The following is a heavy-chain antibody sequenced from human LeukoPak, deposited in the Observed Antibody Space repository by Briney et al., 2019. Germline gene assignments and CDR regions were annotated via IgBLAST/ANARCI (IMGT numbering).Heavy chain of an antibody. CDR1: GFTFSSYS. V-gene: IGHV3-21*01. J-gene: IGHJ3*02. CDR2: ISSSSSYI. D-gene: IGHD6-13*01. Sequence: PGGSLRLSCAASGFTFSSYSMNWVRQAPGKGLEWVSSISSSSSYIYYADSVKGRFTTSRDNAKNSLYLQMNSLRAEDTAVYYCARMAAAGTRAFDIWGQGTMVTVSS. CDR3: ARMAAAGTRAFDI.